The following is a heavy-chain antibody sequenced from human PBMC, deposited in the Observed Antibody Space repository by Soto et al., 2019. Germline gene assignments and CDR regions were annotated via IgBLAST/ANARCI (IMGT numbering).Heavy chain of an antibody. V-gene: IGHV4-4*02. Sequence: QVQLQESGPGLVKPSETLSLTCTVSSDSIAGENWWSWVRQPPGLGLEWIGEVFHTGGTNYNPSLKSRVTMEVDKSKNQFSLKLISATAADTAVYYSARVFSSGSGWMYYFDFWGQGTLVSVSS. CDR3: ARVFSSGSGWMYYFDF. J-gene: IGHJ4*02. CDR1: SDSIAGENW. CDR2: VFHTGGT. D-gene: IGHD6-19*01.